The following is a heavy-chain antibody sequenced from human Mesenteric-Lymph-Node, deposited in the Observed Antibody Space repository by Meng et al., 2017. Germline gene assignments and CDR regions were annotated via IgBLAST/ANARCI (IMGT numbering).Heavy chain of an antibody. V-gene: IGHV4-4*02. CDR2: INHSGST. CDR1: GGSISSSNW. CDR3: ARRYGASAYNWFDP. J-gene: IGHJ5*02. D-gene: IGHD4-17*01. Sequence: QVQLQESGPGLVKPSGTLSLTCAVSGGSISSSNWWSWVRQPPGKGLEWIGEINHSGSTNYNPSLKSRVTISVDTSKNQFSLKLSSVTAADTAVYYCARRYGASAYNWFDPWGQGTLVTVSS.